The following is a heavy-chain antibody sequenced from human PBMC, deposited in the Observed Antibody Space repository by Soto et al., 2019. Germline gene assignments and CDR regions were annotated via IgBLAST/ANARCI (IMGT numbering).Heavy chain of an antibody. CDR2: ISAYNGNT. D-gene: IGHD1-26*01. Sequence: QVQLVQSGAEVKKPGASVKVSCKASGYTFTSYGISWVRQAPGQGLEWMGWISAYNGNTNYAQKLQGRVTMTXXTXTXXAYMELRSLRSDDTAVYYCARSGTRGAKNYYGMDVWGQGTTVTVSS. V-gene: IGHV1-18*01. CDR1: GYTFTSYG. J-gene: IGHJ6*02. CDR3: ARSGTRGAKNYYGMDV.